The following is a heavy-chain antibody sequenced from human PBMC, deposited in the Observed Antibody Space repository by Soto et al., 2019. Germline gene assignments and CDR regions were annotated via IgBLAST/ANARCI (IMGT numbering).Heavy chain of an antibody. D-gene: IGHD6-19*01. CDR3: AKQMENTGWYFFDY. CDR1: GFTFSSCP. CDR2: ISGSSSST. Sequence: GGSLRLSCAASGFTFSSCPMSWVRQAPGKGLEWVSTISGSSSSTYYADSVKGRFTISRDNSKSTLYLQMNSLRVEDTAVYYCAKQMENTGWYFFDYWGPGTLVTVSA. V-gene: IGHV3-23*01. J-gene: IGHJ4*02.